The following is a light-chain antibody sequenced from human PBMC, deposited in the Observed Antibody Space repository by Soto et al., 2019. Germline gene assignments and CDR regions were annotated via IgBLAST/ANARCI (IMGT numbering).Light chain of an antibody. V-gene: IGKV3-11*01. Sequence: EVVTTQSPATLSVSPGERATLSCRASQSVSSNLAWYQQKPGQAPRLLIYDASNRATGIPARFSGSGSGTDFTLTISSLEPEDFAVYYCQQRSNWPPDTFGQGTRLEIK. CDR2: DAS. CDR3: QQRSNWPPDT. CDR1: QSVSSN. J-gene: IGKJ5*01.